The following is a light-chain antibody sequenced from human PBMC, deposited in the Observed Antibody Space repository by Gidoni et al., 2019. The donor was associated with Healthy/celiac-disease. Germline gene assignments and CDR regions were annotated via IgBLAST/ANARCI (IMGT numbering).Light chain of an antibody. J-gene: IGKJ1*01. CDR1: QSVSSSY. CDR2: GAS. Sequence: EIVLTQSPGTLSLSPGERATLSCRASQSVSSSYLAWYQQKPGQAPRLLIYGASSRASGIPGRFSSSGSGTDFSLTISILEPEDFALFYCQQYGSSPPITFGQGTKVEIK. V-gene: IGKV3-20*01. CDR3: QQYGSSPPIT.